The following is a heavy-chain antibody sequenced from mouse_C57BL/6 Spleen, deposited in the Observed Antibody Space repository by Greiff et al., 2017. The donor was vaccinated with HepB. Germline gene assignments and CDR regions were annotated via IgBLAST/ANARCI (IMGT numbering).Heavy chain of an antibody. Sequence: EVQGVESGGGLVQPGGSLSLSCAASGFTFTDYYMSWVRQPPGKALEWLGFIRNKANGYTTEYSASVKGRFTISRDNSQSILYLQMNALRAEDSATYYCARSLYYYGSSSWYFDVWGTGTTVTVSS. V-gene: IGHV7-3*01. D-gene: IGHD1-1*01. J-gene: IGHJ1*03. CDR3: ARSLYYYGSSSWYFDV. CDR1: GFTFTDYY. CDR2: IRNKANGYTT.